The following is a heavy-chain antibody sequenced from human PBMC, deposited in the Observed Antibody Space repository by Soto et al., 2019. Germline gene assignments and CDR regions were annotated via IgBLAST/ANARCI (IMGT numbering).Heavy chain of an antibody. D-gene: IGHD3-3*02. J-gene: IGHJ1*01. CDR2: VSASGERT. Sequence: GGSLRLSCAASGFSFDTYAMTWVRQAPGKGLDWVSAVSASGERTYYADSVRGRFIISRDNSKNMLFLEMNGLRGEDSAVYYCARYLCPRNSIFEVVTGGWGQGTLGTVSS. CDR1: GFSFDTYA. CDR3: ARYLCPRNSIFEVVTGG. V-gene: IGHV3-23*01.